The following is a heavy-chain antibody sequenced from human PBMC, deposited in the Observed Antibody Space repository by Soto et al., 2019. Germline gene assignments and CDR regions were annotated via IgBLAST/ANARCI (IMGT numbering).Heavy chain of an antibody. J-gene: IGHJ4*02. D-gene: IGHD3-3*01. CDR2: FYYTGGT. V-gene: IGHV4-39*01. CDR1: GASISSSRSY. Sequence: PSETLSLTCTVSGASISSSRSYWGWVRQPPGKGLEWIVSFYYTGGTYSTYYNPSLKSRVTISVDTSKSQFSLNLRSVTAADTAVYYCASPRQGNYDFLSGYYALDYWGQGTPVTVSS. CDR3: ASPRQGNYDFLSGYYALDY.